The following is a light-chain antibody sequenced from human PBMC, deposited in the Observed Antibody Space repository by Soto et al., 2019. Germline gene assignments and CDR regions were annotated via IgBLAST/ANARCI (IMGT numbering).Light chain of an antibody. J-gene: IGKJ4*01. CDR1: QNINNY. Sequence: DVQVTQSPSSLSASVGDRVTITCRASQNINNYLNWYQQKPGKAPKLLISVESNLQSGVPSRFSGRGSGTEFTLTISSLQPEDFATYYCQQSYPTPLTFGGGTKVEI. CDR3: QQSYPTPLT. V-gene: IGKV1-39*01. CDR2: VES.